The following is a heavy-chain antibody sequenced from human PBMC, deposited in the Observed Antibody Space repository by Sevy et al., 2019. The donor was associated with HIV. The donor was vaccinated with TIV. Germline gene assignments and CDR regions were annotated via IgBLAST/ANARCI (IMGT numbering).Heavy chain of an antibody. CDR2: FSFGCGKI. D-gene: IGHD2-2*01. J-gene: IGHJ4*02. Sequence: GSLRLSCAASGFTFSNYAMSWVRQAPGKGLEWVSTFSFGCGKINYADSVKGRFTISRDNTKNTLYLQMNSLRAEDTALYYCAREGCSKPHDYWGQGTLVTVSS. CDR3: AREGCSKPHDY. CDR1: GFTFSNYA. V-gene: IGHV3-23*01.